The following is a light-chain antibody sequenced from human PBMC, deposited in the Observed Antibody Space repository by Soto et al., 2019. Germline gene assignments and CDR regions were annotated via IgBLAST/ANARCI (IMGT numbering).Light chain of an antibody. J-gene: IGLJ1*01. CDR1: SGDFGNYNL. Sequence: QSALTQPASVSGSPGQSITISCTGTSGDFGNYNLVSWYQQHPGKAPKLMIYEVNKWPSGVSNRFSGSKSGNTASLTISGLQAEDEADYYCCSYVGSSTSYVFGTGTKVTVL. CDR2: EVN. V-gene: IGLV2-23*02. CDR3: CSYVGSSTSYV.